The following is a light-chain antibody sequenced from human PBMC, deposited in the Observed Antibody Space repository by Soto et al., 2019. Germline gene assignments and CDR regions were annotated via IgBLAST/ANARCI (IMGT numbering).Light chain of an antibody. CDR1: QSISSW. Sequence: DIQMTQSPSTLSASVGDRVTITCRASQSISSWLAWYQQKPGKAPKLLIYKAFSLESGLPSRFSGSRSGTEFTLTISILQPHDFTIYYCQQYNSYPWTFGQETKVQIK. J-gene: IGKJ1*01. CDR2: KAF. CDR3: QQYNSYPWT. V-gene: IGKV1-5*03.